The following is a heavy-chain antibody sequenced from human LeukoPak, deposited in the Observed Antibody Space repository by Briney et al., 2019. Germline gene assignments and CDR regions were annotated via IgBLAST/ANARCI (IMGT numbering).Heavy chain of an antibody. CDR2: IYTSGST. CDR1: GGSISSGSYY. D-gene: IGHD1-26*01. CDR3: ARAAGSYYSFPDY. J-gene: IGHJ4*02. Sequence: NPSQTLSLTCTVSGGSISSGSYYWSWIRQPAGKGLEWIGRIYTSGSTNYNPSLKSRVTISVDTSKNQFSLKLSSVTAADTAVYYCARAAGSYYSFPDYWGRGTLVTVSS. V-gene: IGHV4-61*02.